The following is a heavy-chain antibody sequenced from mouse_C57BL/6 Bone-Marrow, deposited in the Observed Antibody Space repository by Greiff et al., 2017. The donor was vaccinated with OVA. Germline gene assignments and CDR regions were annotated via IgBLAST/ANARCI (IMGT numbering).Heavy chain of an antibody. J-gene: IGHJ1*03. V-gene: IGHV2-2*01. CDR3: ARLTVTTVVATDWYFDV. Sequence: VQVVESGPGLVQPSQSLSITCTVSGFSLTSYGVHWVRQSPGKGLEWLGVIWSGGSTDYNAAFISRLSISKDNSKSQVFFKMNSLQADDTAIYYCARLTVTTVVATDWYFDVWGTGTTVTVSS. CDR2: IWSGGST. CDR1: GFSLTSYG. D-gene: IGHD1-1*01.